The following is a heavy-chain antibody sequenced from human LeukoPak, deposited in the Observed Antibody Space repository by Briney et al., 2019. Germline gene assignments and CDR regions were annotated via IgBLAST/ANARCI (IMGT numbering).Heavy chain of an antibody. CDR2: ISSSGSTI. V-gene: IGHV3-11*01. CDR1: GFTFSDYY. CDR3: AKVPVLRFLEWYLGY. J-gene: IGHJ4*02. Sequence: PGGSLRLSCAASGFTFSDYYMSWIRQAPGKGLEWVSYISSSGSTIYYADSVKGRFTISRDNAKNSLYLQMNSLRAEDTAVYYCAKVPVLRFLEWYLGYWGQGTLVTVSS. D-gene: IGHD3-3*01.